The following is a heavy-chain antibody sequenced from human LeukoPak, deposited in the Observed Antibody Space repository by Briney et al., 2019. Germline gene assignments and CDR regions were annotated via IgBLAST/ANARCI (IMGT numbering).Heavy chain of an antibody. J-gene: IGHJ4*02. CDR1: GFTFSDYY. D-gene: IGHD6-19*01. CDR3: TTTEGGGWYNY. CDR2: IKSKTDGGTT. V-gene: IGHV3-15*01. Sequence: PGGSLRLSCAASGFTFSDYYMSWIRQAPGKGLEWVGRIKSKTDGGTTDYAAPVKGRFTISRDDSKNTLYLQMNSLKTEDTAVYYCTTTEGGGWYNYWGQGTLVTVSS.